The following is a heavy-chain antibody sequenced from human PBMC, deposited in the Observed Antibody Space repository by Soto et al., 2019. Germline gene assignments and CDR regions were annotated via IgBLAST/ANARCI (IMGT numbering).Heavy chain of an antibody. J-gene: IGHJ4*02. CDR2: ISAHNDNA. Sequence: ASVKVSCKASRYTFTTYGFSWVRQAPGQGLEWMGWISAHNDNARYAQKFQGRVTMTTDTSTSTAYMELRSLRSEDTAVYYCAIKMPAIYYFGSWGQGTQVTVSS. CDR3: AIKMPAIYYFGS. CDR1: RYTFTTYG. V-gene: IGHV1-18*01. D-gene: IGHD2-2*01.